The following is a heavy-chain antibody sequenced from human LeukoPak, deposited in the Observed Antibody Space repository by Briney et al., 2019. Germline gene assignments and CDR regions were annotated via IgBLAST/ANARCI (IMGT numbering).Heavy chain of an antibody. Sequence: SGGSLRLSCIASGVTVSNTWMSWVRQAPGKGLEWVGLFTSRSAGGTIHYAAPVQGRFTILAEDSKNTWYLQMNGLQIEDTGIYYCTTGGGTMDFWGQGTLVTVSS. D-gene: IGHD2-15*01. V-gene: IGHV3-15*01. J-gene: IGHJ4*02. CDR2: FTSRSAGGTI. CDR1: GVTVSNTW. CDR3: TTGGGTMDF.